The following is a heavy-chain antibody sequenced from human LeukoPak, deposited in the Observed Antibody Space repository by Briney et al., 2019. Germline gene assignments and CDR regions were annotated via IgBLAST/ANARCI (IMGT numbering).Heavy chain of an antibody. D-gene: IGHD1-26*01. CDR2: IRSKAYGGTT. CDR3: TRDRIGAIGRTHMDV. Sequence: GGSLRLSCRASGFTFGVYAMSWVRQAPGKGVEWVGFIRSKAYGGTTDYAASVKGRFSISRDDSKSIAYLQMSSLKTEDTAVYYCTRDRIGAIGRTHMDVWGQGTTVTVSS. V-gene: IGHV3-49*04. CDR1: GFTFGVYA. J-gene: IGHJ6*02.